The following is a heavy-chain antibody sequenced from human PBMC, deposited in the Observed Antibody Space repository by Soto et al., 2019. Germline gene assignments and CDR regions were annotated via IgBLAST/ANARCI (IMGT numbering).Heavy chain of an antibody. Sequence: QVALVQSRAEVKKPGASVKVSCKASGYAFINYGFAWVRQAPGQGLEWMGWISAVNGNTNSAQNLQGRFTMAVDATTSTAYMELRSLTSDDTAVYYCASGGSMVRGVITLAYWGQGALVTVSS. V-gene: IGHV1-18*01. D-gene: IGHD3-10*01. CDR3: ASGGSMVRGVITLAY. CDR2: ISAVNGNT. CDR1: GYAFINYG. J-gene: IGHJ4*02.